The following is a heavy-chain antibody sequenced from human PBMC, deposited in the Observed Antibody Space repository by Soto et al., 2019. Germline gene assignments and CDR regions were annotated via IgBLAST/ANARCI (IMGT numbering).Heavy chain of an antibody. CDR2: INHSGST. CDR3: ARYGCYSSGRKDY. Sequence: PSETLSLTCAVYGGSFSGYYWSWIRQPPGKGLEWIGEINHSGSTYYNPSLKSRITMSVDTSKNQFYLKLSSVTAADTAVYYCARYGCYSSGRKDYWGQGTLVTVSS. V-gene: IGHV4-34*10. CDR1: GGSFSGYY. J-gene: IGHJ4*02. D-gene: IGHD6-19*01.